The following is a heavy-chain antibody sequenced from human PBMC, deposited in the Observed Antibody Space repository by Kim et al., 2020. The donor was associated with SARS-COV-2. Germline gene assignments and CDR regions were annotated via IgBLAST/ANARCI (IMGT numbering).Heavy chain of an antibody. D-gene: IGHD1-26*01. V-gene: IGHV3-23*01. CDR3: GKRYGAGCATPLES. CDR1: GFTFNTYA. J-gene: IGHJ4*02. CDR2: IGTVDADT. Sequence: GGSLRLSCAASGFTFNTYAMTWVRQVPGKGLEWVSSIGTVDADTYYTDSVRGRFIISRDKFKSTLYLQMNSLRVEDTAVYYCGKRYGAGCATPLESWGQGTLVTVAS.